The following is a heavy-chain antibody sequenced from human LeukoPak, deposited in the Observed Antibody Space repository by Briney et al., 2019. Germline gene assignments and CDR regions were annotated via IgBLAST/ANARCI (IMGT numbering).Heavy chain of an antibody. J-gene: IGHJ4*02. CDR3: AKDLSTSGWIIDY. Sequence: GGSLRLSCAASGFTFDDYTMHWVRQVPGKGLEWVSVISWDGGSTYQADSVKGRFTISRDNSKNSLYLQMSSLRTEDTALYYCAKDLSTSGWIIDYWGQGTLVTVSS. CDR2: ISWDGGST. CDR1: GFTFDDYT. V-gene: IGHV3-43*01. D-gene: IGHD6-19*01.